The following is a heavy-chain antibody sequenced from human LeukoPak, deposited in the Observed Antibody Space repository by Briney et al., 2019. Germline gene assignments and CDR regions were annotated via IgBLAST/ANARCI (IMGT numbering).Heavy chain of an antibody. CDR1: GLTFSSYS. V-gene: IGHV3-21*01. D-gene: IGHD6-13*01. CDR3: ARVQRSSWAPAGY. J-gene: IGHJ4*02. CDR2: ISSSSSYI. Sequence: GGSLRLSCAASGLTFSSYSMNWVRQAPGKGLEWVSSISSSSSYIYYADSVKGRFTISRDNAKNSLYLQMNSLRAEDTAVYYCARVQRSSWAPAGYWGQGTLVTVSS.